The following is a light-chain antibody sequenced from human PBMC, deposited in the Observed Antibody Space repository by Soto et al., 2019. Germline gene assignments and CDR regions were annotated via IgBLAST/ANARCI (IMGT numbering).Light chain of an antibody. CDR1: NIGSKS. J-gene: IGLJ1*01. CDR2: YDS. V-gene: IGLV3-21*04. Sequence: SYELTQPPSVSVAPGKTARITCGGNNIGSKSVHWYQQKPGQAPVLVIYYDSDRPSGIPERFSGSNSGNTATLTISRVEAGDEADYYCQVWDSSSDQQGGYVFGTGTKLTVL. CDR3: QVWDSSSDQQGGYV.